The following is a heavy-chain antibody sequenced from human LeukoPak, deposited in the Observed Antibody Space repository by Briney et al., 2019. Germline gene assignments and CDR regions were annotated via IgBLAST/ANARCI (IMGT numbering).Heavy chain of an antibody. J-gene: IGHJ4*02. Sequence: SETLSLTCTVSGGPISNYYWICLPQPPGKGLEWIGSFYYSETTHYNPSLKSRVTISVATSNNQFCLRMRFLAAAKTAIYYCAGHSGASPTYFEYWGQGGPVTVPS. CDR1: GGPISNYY. D-gene: IGHD1-26*01. V-gene: IGHV4-59*08. CDR2: FYYSETT. CDR3: AGHSGASPTYFEY.